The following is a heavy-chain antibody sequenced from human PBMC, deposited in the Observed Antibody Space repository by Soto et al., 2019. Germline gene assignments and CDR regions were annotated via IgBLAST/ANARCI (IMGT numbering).Heavy chain of an antibody. CDR2: ISSSSSYI. Sequence: EVQLVESGGGLVKPGGSLRLSCAASGFTFSSYSMNWVRQAPGKGLEWVSSISSSSSYIYYADSVKGRFTISRDNAKNSPDLQMNSLRAEDTAVYYFARDGPRGYSGYVGYWGQGTLVTVSS. CDR1: GFTFSSYS. D-gene: IGHD5-12*01. CDR3: ARDGPRGYSGYVGY. J-gene: IGHJ4*02. V-gene: IGHV3-21*01.